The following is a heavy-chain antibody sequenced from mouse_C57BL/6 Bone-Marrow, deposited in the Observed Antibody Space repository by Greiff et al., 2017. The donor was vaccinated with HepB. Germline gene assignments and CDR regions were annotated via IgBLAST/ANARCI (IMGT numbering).Heavy chain of an antibody. D-gene: IGHD1-1*01. CDR1: GYTFTSYW. V-gene: IGHV1-52*01. J-gene: IGHJ4*01. CDR3: ARGSYYYGSWAYAMDY. CDR2: IDPSDSET. Sequence: QVHVKQSGAELVRPGSSVKLSCKASGYTFTSYWMHWVKQRPIQGLEWIGNIDPSDSETHYNQKFKDKATLTVDKSSSTAYMQLSSLTSEDSAVYYCARGSYYYGSWAYAMDYWGQGTSVTVSS.